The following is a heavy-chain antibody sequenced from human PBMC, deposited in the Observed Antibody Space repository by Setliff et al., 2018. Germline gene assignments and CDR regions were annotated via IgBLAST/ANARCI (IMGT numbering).Heavy chain of an antibody. CDR3: ARDHGELGQERRTHFFRH. V-gene: IGHV3-48*03. D-gene: IGHD1-1*01. CDR2: INSGGSKV. J-gene: IGHJ1*01. Sequence: LRLSCAAPGFTFRSYEMNWVRQTPGKGLEWVLYINSGGSKVYYADSVKGRFTISRDNAKNSLYLQMNSLRAEDTAVYYCARDHGELGQERRTHFFRHWGQGTLVTVSS. CDR1: GFTFRSYE.